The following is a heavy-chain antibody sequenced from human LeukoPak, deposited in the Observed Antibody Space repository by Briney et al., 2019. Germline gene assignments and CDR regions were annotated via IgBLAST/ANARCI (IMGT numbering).Heavy chain of an antibody. CDR2: ISGSGGST. J-gene: IGHJ3*02. CDR1: GFTFSNYA. V-gene: IGHV3-23*01. CDR3: AKAAYYDYVWGSYRNDAFDI. Sequence: GGSLRLSCAASGFTFSNYAMSWVRQAPGKGLEWVSAISGSGGSTYYADSVKGRFTISRDNSKNTLYLQMNSLRAEDTAVYYCAKAAYYDYVWGSYRNDAFDIWGQGTMVTVSS. D-gene: IGHD3-16*02.